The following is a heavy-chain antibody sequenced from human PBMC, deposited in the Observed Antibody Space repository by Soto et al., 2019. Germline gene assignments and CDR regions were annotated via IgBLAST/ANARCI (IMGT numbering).Heavy chain of an antibody. CDR1: GFTFSTFA. D-gene: IGHD3-9*01. CDR2: ISGSGGNT. J-gene: IGHJ4*02. Sequence: GGSLRLSCAASGFTFSTFAMNWVRQAPGKGLEWVSSISGSGGNTYYADSVKGRFTISRDNSKNTLSLQMRSLRAEDTAVYYFVKAAHIYFFDYWGQGTLVTVSS. V-gene: IGHV3-23*01. CDR3: VKAAHIYFFDY.